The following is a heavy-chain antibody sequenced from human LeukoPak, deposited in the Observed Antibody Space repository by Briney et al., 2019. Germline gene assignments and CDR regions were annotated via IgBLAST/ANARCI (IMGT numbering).Heavy chain of an antibody. Sequence: ASVTVSCKASGYTFSSYYMHWVRQAPGQGLEGMGIINPSGGSTSYAQKFQGRVTVTRDTSTSTVFMELSSLRSEDTAVYYCARGPPGRVYDSSKRGLFDPWGQGTLVTVSS. D-gene: IGHD3-22*01. CDR3: ARGPPGRVYDSSKRGLFDP. CDR1: GYTFSSYY. J-gene: IGHJ5*02. CDR2: INPSGGST. V-gene: IGHV1-46*01.